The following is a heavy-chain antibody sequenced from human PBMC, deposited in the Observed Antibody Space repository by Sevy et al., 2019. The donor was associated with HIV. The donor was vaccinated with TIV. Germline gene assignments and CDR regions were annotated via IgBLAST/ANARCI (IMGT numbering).Heavy chain of an antibody. CDR1: GGTFSSYS. CDR2: IIPIFGSV. V-gene: IGHV1-69*13. D-gene: IGHD6-19*01. CDR3: ARLSSLAVAGTGDWYYGMDV. Sequence: ASVKVSCKASGGTFSSYSISWVRQAPGQGLEWMGGIIPIFGSVNNAQKFQERVTITADESTSTAYMELSSLRSEDTAVYYCARLSSLAVAGTGDWYYGMDVWGQGTTVTVSS. J-gene: IGHJ6*02.